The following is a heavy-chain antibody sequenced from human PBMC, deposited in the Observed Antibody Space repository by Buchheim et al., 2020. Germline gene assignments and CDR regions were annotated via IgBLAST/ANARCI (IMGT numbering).Heavy chain of an antibody. CDR1: GGSISSYY. CDR3: ARGGRGYSYGFHIDY. CDR2: IYYSGST. D-gene: IGHD5-18*01. Sequence: QVQLQESGPGQVKPSETLSPTCTVPGGSISSYYWSWTRQPPGKGLGWIGVIYYSGSTNSNPPLKSRGTISVDTSKNQLYLKLSSVTAADTAVYYCARGGRGYSYGFHIDYWGQGTL. J-gene: IGHJ4*02. V-gene: IGHV4-59*01.